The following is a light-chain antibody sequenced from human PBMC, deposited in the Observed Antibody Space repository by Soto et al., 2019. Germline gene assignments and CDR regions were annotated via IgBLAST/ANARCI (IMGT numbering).Light chain of an antibody. Sequence: EIVMTQSPATLSVSPGERATLSCRASRSVSSNLAWYQQKPGQAPRLLIYGPSTRATGIPARFSGSGSGTEFTHTISSLQSEDFAIYYCQQYKNWPAITFGQGTRLEIK. J-gene: IGKJ5*01. CDR3: QQYKNWPAIT. CDR1: RSVSSN. CDR2: GPS. V-gene: IGKV3D-15*01.